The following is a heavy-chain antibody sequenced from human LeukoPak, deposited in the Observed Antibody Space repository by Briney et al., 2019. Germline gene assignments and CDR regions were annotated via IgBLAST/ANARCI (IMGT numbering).Heavy chain of an antibody. J-gene: IGHJ5*02. CDR1: GGSISRYY. D-gene: IGHD6-13*01. Sequence: SETLSLTCTVSGGSISRYYGSWIRQPAGKGLEWIGRIYTSGSTNYNASLKSRVTMSVDTSKNQFSLKLSSVTAADTAVYYCARDGIAAAGNWFDPWGQGTLV. V-gene: IGHV4-4*07. CDR3: ARDGIAAAGNWFDP. CDR2: IYTSGST.